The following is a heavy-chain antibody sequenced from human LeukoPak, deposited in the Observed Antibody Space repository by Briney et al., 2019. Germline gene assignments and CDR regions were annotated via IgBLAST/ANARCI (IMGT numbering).Heavy chain of an antibody. Sequence: PGGSLRLSCAASGFTFSSYGMHWVRQAPGKGLEWVAVISYDGSNKYYADSVKGRFTISRDNSKNTLYLQMNSLRAEDTAVYYRAKIDQGPWGQGTLVTDSS. V-gene: IGHV3-30*18. CDR1: GFTFSSYG. CDR3: AKIDQGP. CDR2: ISYDGSNK. J-gene: IGHJ5*02.